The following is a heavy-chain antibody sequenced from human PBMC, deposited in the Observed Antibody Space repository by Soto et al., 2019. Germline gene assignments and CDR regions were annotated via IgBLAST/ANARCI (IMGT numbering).Heavy chain of an antibody. J-gene: IGHJ6*02. CDR1: GGSFSGYY. CDR2: INHSGST. Sequence: SETLSLTCAVYGGSFSGYYWSWIRQPPGKGLEWIGEINHSGSTNYNPSLKSRVTISVDTSKNSLYLQMNSLRADDTAVYYCVKDKSNEELSIYYYNGLDVWGQGTTVTVSS. D-gene: IGHD3-16*02. CDR3: VKDKSNEELSIYYYNGLDV. V-gene: IGHV4-34*01.